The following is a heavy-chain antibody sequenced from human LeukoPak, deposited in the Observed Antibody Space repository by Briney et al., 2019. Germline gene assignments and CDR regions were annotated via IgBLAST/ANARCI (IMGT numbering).Heavy chain of an antibody. CDR2: INPNSGGT. J-gene: IGHJ3*02. CDR3: ARSYSGRKGDAFDI. CDR1: GYTFTGSY. V-gene: IGHV1-2*02. D-gene: IGHD5-12*01. Sequence: ASVKVSCKASGYTFTGSYMHWVRQAPGQGLEWMGWINPNSGGTNCAQKFQGRVTMTRDTSISTAYMELSRLRSDDTAVYYCARSYSGRKGDAFDIWGQGTMVTVSS.